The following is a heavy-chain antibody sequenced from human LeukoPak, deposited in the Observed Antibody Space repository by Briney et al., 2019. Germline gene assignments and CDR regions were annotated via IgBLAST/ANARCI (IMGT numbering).Heavy chain of an antibody. Sequence: GGSLRLSCAASGFSFSSYAMSWVRQAPGKGLEWVSAITDSGGSTYHTDSVKGRFTISRDNSKNTLFLQMNSLRVEDTAIHYCAKGSSSSRPYYFDFWGQGTLVTVSS. CDR2: ITDSGGST. CDR1: GFSFSSYA. CDR3: AKGSSSSRPYYFDF. D-gene: IGHD6-6*01. V-gene: IGHV3-23*01. J-gene: IGHJ4*02.